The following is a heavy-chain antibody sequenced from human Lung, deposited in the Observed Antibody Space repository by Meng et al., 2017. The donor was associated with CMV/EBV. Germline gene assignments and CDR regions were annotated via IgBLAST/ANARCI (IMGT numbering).Heavy chain of an antibody. D-gene: IGHD2-2*02. CDR1: GYTFTGYY. CDR2: INPNSGGT. Sequence: ASXXVSXKASGYTFTGYYMHWVRQAPGQGLEWMGWINPNSGGTNYAQKFQGRVTMTRDTSISTAYMEQSRLRSDDTAVYYCARGYCSSTSCYTWMDYLGQGXLVTVSS. V-gene: IGHV1-2*02. J-gene: IGHJ4*02. CDR3: ARGYCSSTSCYTWMDY.